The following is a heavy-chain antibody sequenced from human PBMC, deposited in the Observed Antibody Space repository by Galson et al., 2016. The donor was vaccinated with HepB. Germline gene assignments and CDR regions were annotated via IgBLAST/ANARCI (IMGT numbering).Heavy chain of an antibody. V-gene: IGHV4-31*11. CDR1: GGSISSGGYY. CDR2: IYYSRTT. J-gene: IGHJ3*01. D-gene: IGHD1-1*01. CDR3: ARLPSTGTFDAFDV. Sequence: TLSLTCDVSGGSISSGGYYWSWIRQLPGNGLEWIGYIYYSRTTYYNPSLRSRLSISADTSKNQFSLELSSVTAADTAVYFCARLPSTGTFDAFDVWGQGTMVTVSS.